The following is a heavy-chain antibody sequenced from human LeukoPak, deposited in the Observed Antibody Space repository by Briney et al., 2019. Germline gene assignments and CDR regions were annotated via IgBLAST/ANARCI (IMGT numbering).Heavy chain of an antibody. CDR2: IFYRGRT. CDR1: GGSISSHY. CDR3: ASSAGRGVIWFDP. J-gene: IGHJ5*02. V-gene: IGHV4-59*11. D-gene: IGHD2-21*01. Sequence: KPSETLSLTCPLAGGSISSHYWSWIRQPPGKGLERIGYIFYRGRTIHNPSLKSRLRISVETSKNQISLKLSSVTAADSAVYYCASSAGRGVIWFDPWGEGPLVTVSS.